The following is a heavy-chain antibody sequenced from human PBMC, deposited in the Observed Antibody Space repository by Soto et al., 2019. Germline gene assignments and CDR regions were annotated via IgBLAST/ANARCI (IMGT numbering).Heavy chain of an antibody. CDR1: GYTFTSYY. Sequence: GASVKVSCKASGYTFTSYYMHWVRQAPGQGLEWMGIINPSVGSTTYAQSFQDRVTMTRDTATSTVYIELSSLKSEDTAVYYCARARDMDVWAQGTTVTVSS. CDR2: INPSVGST. V-gene: IGHV1-46*01. J-gene: IGHJ6*02. CDR3: ARARDMDV.